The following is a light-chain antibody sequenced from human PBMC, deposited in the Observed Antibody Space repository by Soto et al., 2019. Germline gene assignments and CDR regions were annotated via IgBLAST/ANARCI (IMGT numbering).Light chain of an antibody. J-gene: IGKJ5*01. CDR1: QSVNSD. CDR3: QHIHTIPIT. V-gene: IGKV1-39*01. Sequence: DIQLTRSPSSLSASVGDRVTTPCWASQSVNSDLNWYQQKAGQAPKLLIYAAYSLQSGVPSRFSGSGSGTHFTLTISSLQAEDFATYYCQHIHTIPITFGQGTRMEI. CDR2: AAY.